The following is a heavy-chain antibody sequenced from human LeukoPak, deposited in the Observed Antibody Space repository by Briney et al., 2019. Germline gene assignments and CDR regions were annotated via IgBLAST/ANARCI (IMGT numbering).Heavy chain of an antibody. J-gene: IGHJ4*02. D-gene: IGHD3-10*01. CDR2: IYYSGST. V-gene: IGHV4-39*01. CDR3: ARGRMVRVSGFDY. Sequence: PSETLSLTCTVSGGSISSSSYYWGWIRQPPGKGLEWICCIYYSGSTYYNPSLKSRVPISVDTSKNQFSLKVSSVSAADTAVYYCARGRMVRVSGFDYWGRGTLVTVSS. CDR1: GGSISSSSYY.